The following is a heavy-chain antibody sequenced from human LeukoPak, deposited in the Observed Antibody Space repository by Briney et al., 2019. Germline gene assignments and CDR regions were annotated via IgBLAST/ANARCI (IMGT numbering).Heavy chain of an antibody. J-gene: IGHJ3*02. V-gene: IGHV4-61*02. CDR1: GGSISSGSYY. Sequence: SQTLSLTCTVSGGSISSGSYYWSWIRQPAGKGLEWIGRVYTSGSTNYNPSLKSRVTISVDTSKNQFSLKLSSVTAADTAVYYCAIRRVEMATIYAFDIWGQGTMVTVSS. CDR3: AIRRVEMATIYAFDI. CDR2: VYTSGST. D-gene: IGHD5-24*01.